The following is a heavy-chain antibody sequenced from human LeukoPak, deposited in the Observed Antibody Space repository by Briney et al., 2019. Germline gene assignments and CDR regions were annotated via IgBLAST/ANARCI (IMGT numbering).Heavy chain of an antibody. V-gene: IGHV4-39*07. J-gene: IGHJ6*03. CDR2: IYYSGST. Sequence: NSSETLSLTCTVSGGSISSSSYYWGWNRQPPGKGLEWIGSIYYSGSTYYNPSLKSRVTISVDTSKNQFSLKLSSVTAADAAVYYCARVCVEDIVVVPHYYYYYYMDVWGKGTTVTVSS. CDR3: ARVCVEDIVVVPHYYYYYYMDV. CDR1: GGSISSSSYY. D-gene: IGHD2-2*01.